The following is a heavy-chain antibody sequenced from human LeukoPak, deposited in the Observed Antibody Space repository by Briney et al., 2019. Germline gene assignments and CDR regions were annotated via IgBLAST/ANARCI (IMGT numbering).Heavy chain of an antibody. V-gene: IGHV3-21*01. CDR3: ARDWGLQFDY. CDR2: ISSSSSYI. CDR1: GFTFSSYS. D-gene: IGHD3-16*01. J-gene: IGHJ4*02. Sequence: GGSLRLSCAASGFTFSSYSMNWVRQAPGKGLEWVSSISSSSSYIYYADSVKGRFTISRDDAKNSLYLQMNSLRAEDTAVYYCARDWGLQFDYWGQGTLVTVSS.